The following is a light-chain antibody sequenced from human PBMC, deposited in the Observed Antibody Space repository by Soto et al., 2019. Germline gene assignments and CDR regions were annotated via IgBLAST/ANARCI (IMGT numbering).Light chain of an antibody. V-gene: IGKV1-9*01. CDR1: QGISYS. Sequence: DVQLTQSPSFLSASVGDRVTITCRASQGISYSLAWYQQKPGKAPNLLIFGASTLHDGVPSRFSGRGSGTEFTLTISSLQPEDFATYYCQQLYSYPWTFGQGTKLEIK. CDR3: QQLYSYPWT. CDR2: GAS. J-gene: IGKJ1*01.